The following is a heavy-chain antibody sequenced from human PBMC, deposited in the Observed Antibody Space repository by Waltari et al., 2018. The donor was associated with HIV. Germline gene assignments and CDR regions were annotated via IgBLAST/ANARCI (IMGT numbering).Heavy chain of an antibody. Sequence: QVQLVQSGAEVKKPGASVKVSCKASGYTFTSYYMPWVRQAPGQGLEWMGVINTRDGSTRYEQKFQGRVTMTRDTSTSTVNMEVSSLRSEDTAVYYCARVEGYCTNGVCYIQGWFDPWGQGTLVTVSS. D-gene: IGHD2-8*01. CDR1: GYTFTSYY. J-gene: IGHJ5*02. V-gene: IGHV1-46*01. CDR3: ARVEGYCTNGVCYIQGWFDP. CDR2: INTRDGST.